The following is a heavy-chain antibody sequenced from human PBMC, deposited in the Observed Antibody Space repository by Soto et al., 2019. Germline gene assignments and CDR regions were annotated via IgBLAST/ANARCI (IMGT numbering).Heavy chain of an antibody. CDR3: AKGYQSGVLDI. Sequence: GGSLRLSCVASGFTSSYAWMNWVRQAPGKGLEWVGLIKSQIDGGTTDYAAPVKGRFTISRDDSSNTLSLQLNSLRTEDTAVYYCAKGYQSGVLDIWGQGTTVTVSS. J-gene: IGHJ3*02. CDR2: IKSQIDGGTT. D-gene: IGHD2-2*01. CDR1: GFTSSYAW. V-gene: IGHV3-15*07.